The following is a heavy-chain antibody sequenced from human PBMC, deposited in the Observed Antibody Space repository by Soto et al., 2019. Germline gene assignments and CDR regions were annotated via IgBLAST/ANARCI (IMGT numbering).Heavy chain of an antibody. Sequence: QVQLVQPGAEVRKPGASVKVSCKASGDIFTNFDFNWVRQATGQGLEWIGWMRANSGDTGHDQKFQGRVSMTRGTSMSTAYMELSSLRAEDTAVYYCARYIYGQGFKAWGQGTLVFVSS. V-gene: IGHV1-8*01. CDR1: GDIFTNFD. CDR2: MRANSGDT. CDR3: ARYIYGQGFKA. D-gene: IGHD3-3*02. J-gene: IGHJ5*02.